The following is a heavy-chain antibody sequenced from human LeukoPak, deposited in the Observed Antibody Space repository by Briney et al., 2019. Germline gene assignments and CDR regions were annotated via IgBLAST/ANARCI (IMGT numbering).Heavy chain of an antibody. CDR1: GGSFSGYY. J-gene: IGHJ3*02. V-gene: IGHV4-34*01. D-gene: IGHD2-2*01. CDR2: INHSGST. Sequence: PSETLSLTCAVYGGSFSGYYWSWIRQPPGKGLEWIGEINHSGSTYYNPSLKSRVTISVDTSKNQFSLKLSSVTAADTAVYYCAGPVVPAAEDAFDIWGQGTMVTVSS. CDR3: AGPVVPAAEDAFDI.